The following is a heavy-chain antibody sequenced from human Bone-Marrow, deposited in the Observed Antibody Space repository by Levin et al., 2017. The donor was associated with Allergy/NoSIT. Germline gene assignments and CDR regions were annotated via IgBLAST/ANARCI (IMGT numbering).Heavy chain of an antibody. V-gene: IGHV3-48*04. J-gene: IGHJ2*01. D-gene: IGHD3-10*01. Sequence: GGSLRLSCAASGFTFRSHSMNWVRQAPGKGLEWVSYISTSSGTIYYAESVKGRFTISRDNARNSLYLQMDSLRAEDTALYYCARAGEIDYADWFFDLWGRGTLVTVSS. CDR3: ARAGEIDYADWFFDL. CDR2: ISTSSGTI. CDR1: GFTFRSHS.